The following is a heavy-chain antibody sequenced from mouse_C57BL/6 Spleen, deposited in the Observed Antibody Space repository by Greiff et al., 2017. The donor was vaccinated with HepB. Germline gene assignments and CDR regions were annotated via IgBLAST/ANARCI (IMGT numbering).Heavy chain of an antibody. J-gene: IGHJ1*03. CDR1: GFTFSDYG. D-gene: IGHD1-1*01. Sequence: DVHLVESGGGLVKPGGSLKLSCAASGFTFSDYGMHWVRQAPEKGLEWVAYISSGSSTIYYADTVKGRFTISRDNAKNTLFLQMTSLRSEDTAMYYCAREGDYYGSSYGYCDVWGTGTTVTVSS. CDR3: AREGDYYGSSYGYCDV. V-gene: IGHV5-17*01. CDR2: ISSGSSTI.